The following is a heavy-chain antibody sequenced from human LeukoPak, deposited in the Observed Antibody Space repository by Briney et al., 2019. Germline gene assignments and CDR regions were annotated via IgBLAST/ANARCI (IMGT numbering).Heavy chain of an antibody. CDR2: ISSSGSYI. J-gene: IGHJ4*02. V-gene: IGHV3-21*01. CDR1: GFTFSSYN. CDR3: ARVGDSSGYYWVDY. Sequence: GGSLRLSCAASGFTFSSYNMNWVRQAPGKGLEWVSSISSSGSYIYYPDSMKGRFTISRDNAKNSLYLQMNSLRAEDTAVYYCARVGDSSGYYWVDYWGQGTLVTASS. D-gene: IGHD3-22*01.